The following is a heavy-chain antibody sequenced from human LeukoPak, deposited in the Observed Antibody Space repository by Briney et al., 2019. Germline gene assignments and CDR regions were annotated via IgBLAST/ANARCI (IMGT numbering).Heavy chain of an antibody. V-gene: IGHV7-4-1*02. Sequence: ASVKVSCKASGYTFTGYYMHWVRQAPGQGLEWMGWINTNTGNPTYAQGFTGRFVFSLDTSVSTAYLQISSLKAEDTAVYYCARGLGAAGTYYYYMDVWGKGTTVTVSS. D-gene: IGHD6-13*01. CDR2: INTNTGNP. CDR1: GYTFTGYY. CDR3: ARGLGAAGTYYYYMDV. J-gene: IGHJ6*03.